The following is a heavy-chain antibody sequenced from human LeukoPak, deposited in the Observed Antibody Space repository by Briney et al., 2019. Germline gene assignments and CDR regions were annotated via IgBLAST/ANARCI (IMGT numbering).Heavy chain of an antibody. Sequence: GGSLRLSCAASRFTFSSYAMTWVRQAPGKGLEWVSAISDSGGSTYYADSVKGRFTISRDNSKNTLYLQMNSLRAEDTALYYCAKGFVVVPAAKNYYYYYGMDVWGQGTTVTVSS. CDR2: ISDSGGST. CDR3: AKGFVVVPAAKNYYYYYGMDV. V-gene: IGHV3-23*01. CDR1: RFTFSSYA. D-gene: IGHD2-2*01. J-gene: IGHJ6*02.